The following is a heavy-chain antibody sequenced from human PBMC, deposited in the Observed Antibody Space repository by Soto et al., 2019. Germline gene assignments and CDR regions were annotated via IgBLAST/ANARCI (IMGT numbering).Heavy chain of an antibody. CDR2: INVDNGET. Sequence: QVQLVQSGAEVKKPGASVKVSCKASGYNFMRYGFTWVRQAPGQGLEWMGWINVDNGETKYPQKIQGRVTMTTDTSTSTVYMELRSMPSDHTAVYYFARWISGGYSDWFAPWGHGTLVTVSS. D-gene: IGHD1-26*01. CDR3: ARWISGGYSDWFAP. J-gene: IGHJ5*02. CDR1: GYNFMRYG. V-gene: IGHV1-18*04.